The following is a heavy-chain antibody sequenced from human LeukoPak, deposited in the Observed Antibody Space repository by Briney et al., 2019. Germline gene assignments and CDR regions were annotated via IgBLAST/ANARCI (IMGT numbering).Heavy chain of an antibody. D-gene: IGHD5-18*01. J-gene: IGHJ6*02. V-gene: IGHV3-30*18. CDR3: AKVVVPAASGYSYGPLYYYGMDV. Sequence: GGSLRLSCTASGFTFSTFHMHWVRQAPGKGLEWVAVISYDGSNKYYADSVKGRFTISRDNSKNTLYLQMNSLRAEDTAVYYCAKVVVPAASGYSYGPLYYYGMDVWGQGTTVTVSS. CDR1: GFTFSTFH. CDR2: ISYDGSNK.